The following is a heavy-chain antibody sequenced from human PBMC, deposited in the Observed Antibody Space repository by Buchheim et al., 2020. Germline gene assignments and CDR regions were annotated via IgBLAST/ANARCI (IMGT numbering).Heavy chain of an antibody. CDR1: GGSVSSGSYY. D-gene: IGHD3-3*01. Sequence: QVQLQESGPGLVKPSETLSLTCTVSGGSVSSGSYYWSWIRQPPGKGLEWIGYIYYSGSTNYNPSLKSRVTISVDTSKNQFSLKLSAVTAADTAVYYCARHASRYDFWSGYSGHDAFDIWGQGT. CDR2: IYYSGST. J-gene: IGHJ3*02. V-gene: IGHV4-61*01. CDR3: ARHASRYDFWSGYSGHDAFDI.